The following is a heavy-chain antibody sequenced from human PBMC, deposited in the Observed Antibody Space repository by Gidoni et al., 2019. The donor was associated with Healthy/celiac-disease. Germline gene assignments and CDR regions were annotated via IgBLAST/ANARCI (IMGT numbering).Heavy chain of an antibody. D-gene: IGHD4-17*01. V-gene: IGHV4-34*01. CDR1: GGSFRGSY. Sequence: QVQLQQWGAGLLKPSETLSLTCAVYGGSFRGSYWSWIRQPPGKGLEWIGEINHSGSTNYNPSLKSRVTISVDTSKNQFSLKLSSVTAADTAVYYCARGVTTENYYYYYGMDVWGQGTTVTVSS. J-gene: IGHJ6*02. CDR2: INHSGST. CDR3: ARGVTTENYYYYYGMDV.